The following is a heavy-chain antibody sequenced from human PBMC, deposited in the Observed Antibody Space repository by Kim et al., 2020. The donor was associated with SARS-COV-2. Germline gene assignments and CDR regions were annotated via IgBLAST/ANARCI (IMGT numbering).Heavy chain of an antibody. D-gene: IGHD2-2*01. J-gene: IGHJ4*02. CDR2: ISGSGGST. V-gene: IGHV3-23*01. CDR1: GFTFSSYA. CDR3: AKDPSKGIVVVPAANHFDY. Sequence: GGSLRLSCAASGFTFSSYAMSWVRQAPGKGLEWVSAISGSGGSTYYADSVKGRFTISRDNSKNTLYLQMNSLRAEDTAVYYCAKDPSKGIVVVPAANHFDYWGQGTLVTVSS.